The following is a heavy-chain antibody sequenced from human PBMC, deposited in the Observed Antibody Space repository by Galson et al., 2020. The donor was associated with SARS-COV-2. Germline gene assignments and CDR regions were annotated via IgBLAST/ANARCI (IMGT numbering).Heavy chain of an antibody. J-gene: IGHJ5*02. CDR2: FDPEDGET. CDR1: GYTLTELS. Sequence: ASVTVSCKVSGYTLTELSMHWVRQAPGKGLEWMGGFDPEDGETIYAQKFQGRVTITEDTSTDTAYMELSSLRSEDTAVYYCATGPPFSLVPGIGAAGTHNHYNGFDPWGQGTLVTVSS. CDR3: ATGPPFSLVPGIGAAGTHNHYNGFDP. D-gene: IGHD6-13*01. V-gene: IGHV1-24*01.